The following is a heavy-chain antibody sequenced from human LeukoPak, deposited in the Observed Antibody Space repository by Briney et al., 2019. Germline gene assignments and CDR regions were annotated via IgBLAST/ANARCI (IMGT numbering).Heavy chain of an antibody. CDR2: INHSGST. V-gene: IGHV4-34*01. D-gene: IGHD5-24*01. Sequence: SEALSLTCAVYGGSFSGYHWSWIRQPPGKGLEWIGEINHSGSTNYNPSLKSRVTISVDTSKNQFSLKLSSVTAADTAVYYCARGRRDGYSGPWYFDLWGRGTLVTVSS. J-gene: IGHJ2*01. CDR3: ARGRRDGYSGPWYFDL. CDR1: GGSFSGYH.